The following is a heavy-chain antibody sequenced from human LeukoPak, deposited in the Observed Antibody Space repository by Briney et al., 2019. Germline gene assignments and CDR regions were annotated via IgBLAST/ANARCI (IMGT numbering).Heavy chain of an antibody. D-gene: IGHD2-2*01. CDR1: GFTFSSYS. Sequence: GGSLRLSCAASGFTFSSYSMNWVRQAPGKGLEWVSSISSSSSYIYYADSVKGRFTISRDNAKNSPYLQMNSLRAEDTAVYYCARIGPSPTSWSIDYWGQGTLVTVSP. J-gene: IGHJ4*02. CDR3: ARIGPSPTSWSIDY. V-gene: IGHV3-21*01. CDR2: ISSSSSYI.